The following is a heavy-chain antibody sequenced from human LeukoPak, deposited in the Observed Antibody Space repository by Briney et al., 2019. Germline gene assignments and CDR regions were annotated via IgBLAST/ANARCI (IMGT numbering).Heavy chain of an antibody. V-gene: IGHV4-34*01. CDR1: GGSFSGYY. D-gene: IGHD3-10*01. CDR3: ARGRRFGESPFDY. Sequence: PSETLSLTCAVYGGSFSGYYWSWIRQPPGKGLEWIGEINHSGSTNYNPSLKSRVTMSVDTSKNQFSLKLSSVTAADTAVYYCARGRRFGESPFDYWGQGTLVTVSS. J-gene: IGHJ4*02. CDR2: INHSGST.